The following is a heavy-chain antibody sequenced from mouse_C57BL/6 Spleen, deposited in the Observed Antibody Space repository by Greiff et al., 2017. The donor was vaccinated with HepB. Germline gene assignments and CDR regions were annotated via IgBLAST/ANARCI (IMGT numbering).Heavy chain of an antibody. J-gene: IGHJ2*01. D-gene: IGHD1-1*02. Sequence: LVESGAELVRPGPSVKVSCKASGYAFTNYLIEWVKQRPGQGLEWIGVINPGSGGTNYNEKFKGKATLTADKSSSTAYMQLSSLTSEDSAVYFCARLVGGYFDYWGQGTTLTVSS. CDR1: GYAFTNYL. V-gene: IGHV1-54*01. CDR3: ARLVGGYFDY. CDR2: INPGSGGT.